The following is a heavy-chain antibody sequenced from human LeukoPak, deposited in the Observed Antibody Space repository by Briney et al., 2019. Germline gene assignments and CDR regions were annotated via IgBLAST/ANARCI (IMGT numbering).Heavy chain of an antibody. CDR2: IIPIFGTA. Sequence: ASVTVSFKASGGTFSSYAISWVRQAPGQGREWMGGIIPIFGTANYAQKFQGRVTITTDESTSTAYMELSSLRSEDTAVYYCASRTWSKAGALFDYWGQGTLVTVSS. D-gene: IGHD1-26*01. CDR3: ASRTWSKAGALFDY. V-gene: IGHV1-69*05. CDR1: GGTFSSYA. J-gene: IGHJ4*02.